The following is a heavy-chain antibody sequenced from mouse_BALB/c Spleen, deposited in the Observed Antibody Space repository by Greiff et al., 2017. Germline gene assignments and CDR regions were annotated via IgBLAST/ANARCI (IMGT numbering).Heavy chain of an antibody. CDR2: IYPGDGDT. J-gene: IGHJ4*01. D-gene: IGHD1-2*01. CDR1: GYAFSSYW. V-gene: IGHV1-80*01. CDR3: ARSGTTATLYAMDY. Sequence: VQLQQSGAELVRPGSSVKISCKASGYAFSSYWMNWVKQRPGQGLEWIGQIYPGDGDTNYNGKFKGKATLTADKSSSTAYMQLSSLTSEDSAVYFCARSGTTATLYAMDYWGQGTSVTVSS.